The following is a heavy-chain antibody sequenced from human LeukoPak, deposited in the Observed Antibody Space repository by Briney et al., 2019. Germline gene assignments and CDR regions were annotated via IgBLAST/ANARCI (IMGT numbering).Heavy chain of an antibody. CDR2: IRFDGSQK. CDR3: AKDLVSRHSGGPPDY. J-gene: IGHJ4*02. V-gene: IGHV3-30*02. Sequence: PGGSLRLSCAAYGFTFSRYGMHWVRQAPGKGLEWVTFIRFDGSQKYYADSVKGRFSISRDNSNNILYLEMNSLRIEDTAMYYCAKDLVSRHSGGPPDYWGQGTLVTVSS. CDR1: GFTFSRYG. D-gene: IGHD5-12*01.